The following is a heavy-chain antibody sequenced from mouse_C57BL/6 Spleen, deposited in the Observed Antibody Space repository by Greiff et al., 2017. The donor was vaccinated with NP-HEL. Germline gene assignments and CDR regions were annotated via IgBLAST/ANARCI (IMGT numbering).Heavy chain of an antibody. CDR1: GYTFTSYW. V-gene: IGHV1-59*01. Sequence: VQLQQPGAELVRPGPSVKLSCKASGYTFTSYWMHWVKQRPGQGLEWIGVIDPSDSYTNYNQKFKGKATLTVDKSSSTAYMQLSSLTSADTAVYYCARLVGIYAGYLYYFDYWGQGTTLTVSS. CDR2: IDPSDSYT. D-gene: IGHD2-3*01. CDR3: ARLVGIYAGYLYYFDY. J-gene: IGHJ2*01.